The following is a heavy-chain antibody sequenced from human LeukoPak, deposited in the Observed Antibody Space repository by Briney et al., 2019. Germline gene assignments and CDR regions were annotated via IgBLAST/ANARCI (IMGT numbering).Heavy chain of an antibody. V-gene: IGHV3-20*04. D-gene: IGHD3-10*01. CDR1: GFTFDDYG. CDR2: INWNGGST. Sequence: GGSLRLSCAASGFTFDDYGLSWVRQAPGKGLEWVSGINWNGGSTGYADSVKGRFTISRDNSKNTLYLQMNSLRAEDTAVYYCARGTYYFDYWGQGTLVTVSS. J-gene: IGHJ4*02. CDR3: ARGTYYFDY.